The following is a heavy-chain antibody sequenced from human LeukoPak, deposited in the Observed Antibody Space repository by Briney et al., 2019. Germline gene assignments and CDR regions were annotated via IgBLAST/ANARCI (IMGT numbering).Heavy chain of an antibody. CDR1: GFTVSSNY. J-gene: IGHJ4*02. V-gene: IGHV3-53*01. CDR3: AKSGY. Sequence: GGSLRLSCVASGFTVSSNYMTWVRQAPGKGLEWVSIICIGGNTYYADSVKGRFTISRDNSKNTLYLQMNSLRAEDTAVYYCAKSGYWGQGTLVTVSS. CDR2: ICIGGNT.